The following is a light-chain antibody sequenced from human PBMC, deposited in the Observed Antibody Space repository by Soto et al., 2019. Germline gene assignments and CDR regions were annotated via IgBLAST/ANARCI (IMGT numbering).Light chain of an antibody. J-gene: IGKJ1*01. CDR3: QQYQNYLT. CDR1: QSISRG. Sequence: DIQMTQSPSTLSASVGDRVTITCRASQSISRGLAWYQQKPGKAPKLLICDASSLESGVPSRFSGSGSGTEFTLTISSLQPDDFATYYCQQYQNYLTFGQGTKVEIK. CDR2: DAS. V-gene: IGKV1-5*01.